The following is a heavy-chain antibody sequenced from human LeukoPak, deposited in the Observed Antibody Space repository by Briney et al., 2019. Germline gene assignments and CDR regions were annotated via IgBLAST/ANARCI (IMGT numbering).Heavy chain of an antibody. Sequence: PGGSLRLSCAASGFTVSSYGMHWVRQAPGKGLEWVAFIRYDGSNKYYADSVKGRFTISRDNSKNTLYLQMNSLRAEDTAVYYCARGGSSWGAFDIWGQGTMVTVSS. J-gene: IGHJ3*02. CDR3: ARGGSSWGAFDI. V-gene: IGHV3-30*02. CDR1: GFTVSSYG. D-gene: IGHD6-13*01. CDR2: IRYDGSNK.